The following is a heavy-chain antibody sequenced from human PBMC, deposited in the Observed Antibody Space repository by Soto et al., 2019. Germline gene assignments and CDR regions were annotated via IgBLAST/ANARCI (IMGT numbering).Heavy chain of an antibody. CDR2: IYYSGST. Sequence: SETLSLTCTVSGGSISSSSYYWGWIRQPPGKGLEWIGSIYYSGSTYYNPSLKSRVTISVDTSKNQFSLKLSSVTAADTAVYYCARIHETNYGDLYYYYYYMDVWGKGTTVTVSS. CDR3: ARIHETNYGDLYYYYYYMDV. CDR1: GGSISSSSYY. D-gene: IGHD4-17*01. V-gene: IGHV4-39*01. J-gene: IGHJ6*03.